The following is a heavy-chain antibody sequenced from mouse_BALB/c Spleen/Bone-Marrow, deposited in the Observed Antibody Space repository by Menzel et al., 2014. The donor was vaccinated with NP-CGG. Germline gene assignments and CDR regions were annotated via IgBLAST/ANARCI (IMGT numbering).Heavy chain of an antibody. V-gene: IGHV1S81*02. CDR2: INPSNGGT. J-gene: IGHJ4*01. CDR1: GYTFTSYY. CDR3: SRGRRDALDY. Sequence: QVQLQQSGAELVKPGASVKLSCKASGYTFTSYYMYWVKQRPGQGLEWFGEINPSNGGTNFNEKFKNKATLTVDKSSSTAYMQLSSLTSEDSAGYYCSRGRRDALDYWGQGTSVTVSS.